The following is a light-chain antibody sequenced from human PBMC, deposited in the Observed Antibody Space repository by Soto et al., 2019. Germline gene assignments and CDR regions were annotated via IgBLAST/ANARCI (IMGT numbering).Light chain of an antibody. Sequence: EIVLTQSPGTLSLSPVERATLSCRASQSVSSSYLAWYQQKPGQAPRLLIYGASTRPTGIPSKFSGSGSGTDFTLTISSLQSEDFAVYYCQQYNDWPTTWTFGQGTKVDIK. CDR1: QSVSSSY. V-gene: IGKV3-15*01. CDR3: QQYNDWPTTWT. CDR2: GAS. J-gene: IGKJ1*01.